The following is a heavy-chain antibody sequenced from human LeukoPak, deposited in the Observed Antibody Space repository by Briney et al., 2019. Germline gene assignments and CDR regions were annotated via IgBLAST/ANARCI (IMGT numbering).Heavy chain of an antibody. CDR3: ARGTVTTPAGAFDI. D-gene: IGHD4-17*01. CDR2: INHSGST. V-gene: IGHV4-34*01. Sequence: SETLSLTCAVYGGSFSGYYWSWIRQSPGKGLEWIGEINHSGSTNYNLSLKSRVTISVDTSKNQFSLKLSSVTAADTAVYYCARGTVTTPAGAFDIWGQGTMVTVSS. CDR1: GGSFSGYY. J-gene: IGHJ3*02.